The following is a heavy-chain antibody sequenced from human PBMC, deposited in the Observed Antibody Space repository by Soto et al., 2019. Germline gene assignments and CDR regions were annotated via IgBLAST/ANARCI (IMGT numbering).Heavy chain of an antibody. CDR2: IYYSGST. CDR1: GGSVSSGSYY. V-gene: IGHV4-61*01. D-gene: IGHD3-10*01. Sequence: KPWETLSLTCTVSGGSVSSGSYYWSWIRQPPGKGLEWIGYIYYSGSTNYNPSLKSRVTISVDTSKNQFSLKLSSVTAADTAVYYCARDLYGNYYYGMDVWGQGTTVTVSS. CDR3: ARDLYGNYYYGMDV. J-gene: IGHJ6*02.